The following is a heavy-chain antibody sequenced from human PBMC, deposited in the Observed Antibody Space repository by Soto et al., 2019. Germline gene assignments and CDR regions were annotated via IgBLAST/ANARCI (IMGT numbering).Heavy chain of an antibody. CDR3: ARGRGGDYGGNSGYYDY. J-gene: IGHJ4*02. Sequence: QVQLVESGGGVVQPGTSLRLSCAASGFTFSGHGMHWVRQAPGKGLEWVAVIWYDGSKKYYGDSVKGRFTISRDNSKNTLFLQMNSLRVEDTAVYYCARGRGGDYGGNSGYYDYWGQGTLFTVSS. CDR1: GFTFSGHG. CDR2: IWYDGSKK. D-gene: IGHD4-17*01. V-gene: IGHV3-33*01.